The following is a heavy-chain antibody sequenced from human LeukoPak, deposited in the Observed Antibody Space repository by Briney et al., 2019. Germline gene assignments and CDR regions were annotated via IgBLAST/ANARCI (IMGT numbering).Heavy chain of an antibody. CDR2: ISAYNGNT. V-gene: IGHV1-18*01. J-gene: IGHJ5*02. CDR1: GYTFTSYG. Sequence: ASVKVSCKASGYTFTSYGISWVRQAPGQGLEWMGWISAYNGNTNYAQKLQGRVTMTTDTSTSTAYMELRSLRSDDTAVYYCARGKASGYCSSTSCRQNRGWFDPWGQGTLITVSS. D-gene: IGHD2-2*01. CDR3: ARGKASGYCSSTSCRQNRGWFDP.